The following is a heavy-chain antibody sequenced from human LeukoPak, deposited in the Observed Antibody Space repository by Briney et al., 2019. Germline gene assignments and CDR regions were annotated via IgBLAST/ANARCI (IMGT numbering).Heavy chain of an antibody. Sequence: ASVKVSCKASGGTFSSYAISWVRQAPAQGLEWMGGIIPIFGTANYAQKFQGRVTITADESTSTAYMELSSLRSEDTAVYYCARGGIQLCPDYWGQGTLFTVSS. D-gene: IGHD5-18*01. V-gene: IGHV1-69*13. CDR2: IIPIFGTA. CDR1: GGTFSSYA. CDR3: ARGGIQLCPDY. J-gene: IGHJ4*02.